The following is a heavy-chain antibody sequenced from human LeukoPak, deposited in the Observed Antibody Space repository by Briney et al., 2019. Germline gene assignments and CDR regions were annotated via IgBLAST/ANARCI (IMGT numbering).Heavy chain of an antibody. CDR1: GFTFSSYG. V-gene: IGHV3-30*03. CDR2: ISYDGSTK. J-gene: IGHJ4*02. Sequence: GGSLRLSCAASGFTFSSYGMHWVRQAPGKGLEWVAVISYDGSTKYYVDSVKGRFTISRDNSKNTLYLQMNSLRVEDTAVYYCARVGIVSYFDYWGQGTLVTVSS. D-gene: IGHD2-21*01. CDR3: ARVGIVSYFDY.